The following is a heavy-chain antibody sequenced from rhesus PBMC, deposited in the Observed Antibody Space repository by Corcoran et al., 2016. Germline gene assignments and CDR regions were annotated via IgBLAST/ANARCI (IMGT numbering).Heavy chain of an antibody. J-gene: IGHJ4*01. Sequence: EVQLVETGGGLVQPGGSLKLSCAASGFTFSSYGMTWVRQAQGKGLEWVSAINSGGDSTDYADSVKSRFNISRDNSKNTLSLQMNSLRAEDTAVYYCAKDFEVFTALDSWGQGVLVTVSS. V-gene: IGHV3S5*01. CDR2: INSGGDST. CDR1: GFTFSSYG. CDR3: AKDFEVFTALDS. D-gene: IGHD2-27*01.